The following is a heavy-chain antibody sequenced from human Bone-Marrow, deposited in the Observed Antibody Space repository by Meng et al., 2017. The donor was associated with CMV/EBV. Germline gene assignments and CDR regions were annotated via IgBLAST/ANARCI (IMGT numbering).Heavy chain of an antibody. J-gene: IGHJ4*02. Sequence: QVQLVPSGAEVKKPGSSVTVSCKASGYTFTGYYMHWVRQAPGQGLEWMGWINPNSGGTNYAQKFQGRVTMTRDTSISTAYMELSRLRSDDTAVYYCARNPYSGSLLPDYWGQGTLVTVSS. D-gene: IGHD1-26*01. CDR1: GYTFTGYY. CDR2: INPNSGGT. CDR3: ARNPYSGSLLPDY. V-gene: IGHV1-2*02.